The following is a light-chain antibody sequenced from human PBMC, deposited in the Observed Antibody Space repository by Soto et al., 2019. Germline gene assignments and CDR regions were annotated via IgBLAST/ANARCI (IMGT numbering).Light chain of an antibody. J-gene: IGKJ2*01. CDR1: QSVSSN. V-gene: IGKV3-15*01. Sequence: EIVMTQSPATLSLSPGQRATLSCRASQSVSSNLAWYQQILGQAPRLLISGASTRATGIPARFTGSGSGTEFTLTISSLQSEDFAVYYCQQYNNWPHSFGQGPKVDIK. CDR3: QQYNNWPHS. CDR2: GAS.